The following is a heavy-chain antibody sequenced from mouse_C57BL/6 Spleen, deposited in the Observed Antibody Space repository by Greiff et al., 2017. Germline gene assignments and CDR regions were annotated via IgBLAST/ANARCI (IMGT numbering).Heavy chain of an antibody. CDR1: GYTFTDYY. V-gene: IGHV1-19*01. J-gene: IGHJ3*01. CDR3: ARKDYYGSSGFAY. D-gene: IGHD1-1*01. CDR2: INPYNGGT. Sequence: EVMLVESGPVLVKPGASVKMSCKASGYTFTDYYMNWVKQSHGKSLEWIGVINPYNGGTSYNQKFKGKATLTVDKSSSTAYMELNSLTSEDSAVYYCARKDYYGSSGFAYWGQGTLVTVSA.